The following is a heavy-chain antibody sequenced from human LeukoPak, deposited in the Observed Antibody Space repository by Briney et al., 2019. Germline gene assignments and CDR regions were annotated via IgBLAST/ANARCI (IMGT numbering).Heavy chain of an antibody. Sequence: GGSLRLSCAASGFTFSNYAMCWVRQAPGMGLEWVSAIGGGGVSTYYADSVKGRFTISRDNSKNTLHLQMNSLRPEDTAVYYCAKWWRDIIVVEGHYGMDVWGQGTTVTVSS. CDR1: GFTFSNYA. J-gene: IGHJ6*02. V-gene: IGHV3-23*01. CDR2: IGGGGVST. CDR3: AKWWRDIIVVEGHYGMDV. D-gene: IGHD2-15*01.